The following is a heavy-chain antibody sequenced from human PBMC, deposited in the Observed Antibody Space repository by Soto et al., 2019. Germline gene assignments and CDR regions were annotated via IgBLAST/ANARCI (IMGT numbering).Heavy chain of an antibody. J-gene: IGHJ6*02. Sequence: GESLKISCKGSGYSFTNHWIGWVRQMPGKGLEWMGIIYPGDSDARYSLSFQGQVTISADKSISTAYLRWSSLKASDTAMYYCARHGYGGPNYNYYYGMDVWGQGTTVTVSS. CDR1: GYSFTNHW. CDR3: ARHGYGGPNYNYYYGMDV. V-gene: IGHV5-51*01. CDR2: IYPGDSDA. D-gene: IGHD4-17*01.